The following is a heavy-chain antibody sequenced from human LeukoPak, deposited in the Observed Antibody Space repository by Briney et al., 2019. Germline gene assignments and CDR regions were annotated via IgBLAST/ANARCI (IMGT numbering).Heavy chain of an antibody. CDR1: GGTFSSYT. D-gene: IGHD3-3*01. CDR3: ARDRFVDYDFWSGYYPPAEIDY. Sequence: GASVKVSCKASGGTFSSYTISWVRQAPGQGLEWMGRIIPILGIANYAQKFQGSVTITADKSTSTAYMELSSLRSEDTAVYYCARDRFVDYDFWSGYYPPAEIDYWGQGTLVTVSS. J-gene: IGHJ4*02. CDR2: IIPILGIA. V-gene: IGHV1-69*04.